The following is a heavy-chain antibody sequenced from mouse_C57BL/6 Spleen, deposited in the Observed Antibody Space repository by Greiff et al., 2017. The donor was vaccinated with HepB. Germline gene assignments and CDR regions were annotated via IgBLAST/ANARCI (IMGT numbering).Heavy chain of an antibody. V-gene: IGHV1-55*01. CDR2: IYPGSGST. J-gene: IGHJ2*01. Sequence: VQLQQPGAELVKPGASVKMSCKASGYTFTSYWITWVKQRPGQGLEWIGDIYPGSGSTNYNEKFKSKATLTVDASSSTAYMQLSSLTSEDSAVYYCARSAYGLYYFDYWGQGTTLTVSS. CDR1: GYTFTSYW. CDR3: ARSAYGLYYFDY. D-gene: IGHD2-2*01.